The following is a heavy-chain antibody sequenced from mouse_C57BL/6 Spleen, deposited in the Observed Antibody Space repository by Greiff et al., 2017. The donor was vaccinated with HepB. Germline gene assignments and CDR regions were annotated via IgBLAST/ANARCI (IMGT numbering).Heavy chain of an antibody. CDR1: GYTFTSYW. CDR3: ARTTVVATGDY. CDR2: IHPNSGST. J-gene: IGHJ2*01. Sequence: VQLQQPGAELVKPGASVKLSCKASGYTFTSYWMHWVKQRPGQGLEWIGMIHPNSGSTNYNEKFKSKATLTVDKSSSTAYMQLSSLTSEDSAVYYCARTTVVATGDYWGQGTTLTVSS. V-gene: IGHV1-64*01. D-gene: IGHD1-1*01.